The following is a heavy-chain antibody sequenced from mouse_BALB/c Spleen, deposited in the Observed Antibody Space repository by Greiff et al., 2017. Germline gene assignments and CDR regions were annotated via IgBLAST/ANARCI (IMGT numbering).Heavy chain of an antibody. V-gene: IGHV5-6-4*01. CDR2: ISSGGSYT. D-gene: IGHD2-1*01. J-gene: IGHJ2*01. Sequence: EVMLVESGGGLVKPGGSLKLSCAASGFTFSSYTMSWVRQTPEKRLEWVATISSGGSYTYYPDSVKGRFTISRDNAKNTLYLQMSSLKSEDTAMYYCTRDRDYYGNNGDYWGQGTTLTVSS. CDR3: TRDRDYYGNNGDY. CDR1: GFTFSSYT.